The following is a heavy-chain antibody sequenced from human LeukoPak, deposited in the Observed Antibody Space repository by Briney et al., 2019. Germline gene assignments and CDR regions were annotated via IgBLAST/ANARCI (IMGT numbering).Heavy chain of an antibody. CDR2: IYPGDSDT. D-gene: IGHD3-22*01. Sequence: GESLNISCKGSGYSFTSYWIGWVRQMPGKGLEWMGIIYPGDSDTRYSPSFQGQVTISADKSISTAYLQWSSLKASDTAMYYCARPQYYYDSSGYSYYFDYWGQGTLVTVSS. CDR3: ARPQYYYDSSGYSYYFDY. V-gene: IGHV5-51*01. CDR1: GYSFTSYW. J-gene: IGHJ4*02.